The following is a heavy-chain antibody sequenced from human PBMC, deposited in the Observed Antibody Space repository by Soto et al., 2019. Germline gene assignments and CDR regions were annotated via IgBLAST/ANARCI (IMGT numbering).Heavy chain of an antibody. Sequence: EVQLVESGGGLVQPGGSLRLSCATSGFILSDCAMNWVRQAPGKGLEWVSYISSSSSVIDYADSVKGRFTVSRDNARNSLYVQMNSLRAEDPAVYYCARDLSWGSNWYYYMDVWGKGTTVTVSS. CDR3: ARDLSWGSNWYYYMDV. CDR1: GFILSDCA. V-gene: IGHV3-48*01. CDR2: ISSSSSVI. J-gene: IGHJ6*03. D-gene: IGHD7-27*01.